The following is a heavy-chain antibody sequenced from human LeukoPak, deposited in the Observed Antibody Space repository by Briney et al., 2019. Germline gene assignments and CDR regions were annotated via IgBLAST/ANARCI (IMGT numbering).Heavy chain of an antibody. CDR2: IYYSGST. CDR1: GGSISSYY. D-gene: IGHD3-22*01. J-gene: IGHJ2*01. Sequence: PSETLSLTCTVSGGSISSYYWSWIRQPPGKGLEWIGYIYYSGSTNYNPSLKSRVTISVDTSKNQFSLKLSSVTAADTAVYYCARRDYYDSSGYRFGYFDLWGRGTLVTVSS. V-gene: IGHV4-59*08. CDR3: ARRDYYDSSGYRFGYFDL.